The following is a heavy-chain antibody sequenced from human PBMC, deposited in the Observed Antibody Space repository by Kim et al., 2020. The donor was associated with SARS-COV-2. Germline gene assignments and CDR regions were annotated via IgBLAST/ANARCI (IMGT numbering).Heavy chain of an antibody. CDR2: ISYDGSNK. J-gene: IGHJ4*02. CDR1: GFTFSSYG. V-gene: IGHV3-30*18. Sequence: GGSLRLSCAASGFTFSSYGMHWVRQAPGKGLEWVAVISYDGSNKYYADSVKGRFTISRDNSKNTLYLQMNSLRAEDTAVYYCAKDLGSGWYGYWGQGTLVTVSS. CDR3: AKDLGSGWYGY. D-gene: IGHD6-19*01.